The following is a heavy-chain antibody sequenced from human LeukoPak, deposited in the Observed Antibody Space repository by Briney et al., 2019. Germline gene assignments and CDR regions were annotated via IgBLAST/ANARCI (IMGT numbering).Heavy chain of an antibody. CDR3: ARASMVTTLDY. V-gene: IGHV1-46*01. D-gene: IGHD2-21*02. CDR2: INPSGGST. Sequence: ASVKVSCKASGYTFTSYYMHWVRQAPGQGLEWMGIINPSGGSTSYAQKFQGRVTMPRDTSTSTVYMELSSLRSEDTAVYYCARASMVTTLDYWGQGTLVTVSS. CDR1: GYTFTSYY. J-gene: IGHJ4*02.